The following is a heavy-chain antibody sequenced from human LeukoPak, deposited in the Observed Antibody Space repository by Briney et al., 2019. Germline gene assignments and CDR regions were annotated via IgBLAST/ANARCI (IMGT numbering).Heavy chain of an antibody. CDR3: AREPYYYDSSGYYYYYGMDV. V-gene: IGHV3-30-3*01. D-gene: IGHD3-22*01. CDR1: GFTFSSYA. Sequence: PGRSLRLSCAASGFTFSSYAMHWVRQAPSKELEWVAVISYDGSNKYYADSVKGRFTISRDNSKNTLYLQMNSLRAEDTAVYYCAREPYYYDSSGYYYYYGMDVWGQGTTVTVSS. J-gene: IGHJ6*02. CDR2: ISYDGSNK.